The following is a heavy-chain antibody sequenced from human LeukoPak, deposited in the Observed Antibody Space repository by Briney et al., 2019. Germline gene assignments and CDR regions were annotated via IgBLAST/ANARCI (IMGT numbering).Heavy chain of an antibody. V-gene: IGHV1-18*04. D-gene: IGHD2-2*01. CDR1: GYTFTGYY. J-gene: IGHJ5*02. CDR3: ARNACSSSSCTYSGRRRVRGGSLDP. Sequence: ASVKVSCKASGYTFTGYYMHWVRQAPGHGLEWMGWISSYNGNTSYAAKVQGRITMTKDTSASTAYFELRSLRSDDTAAYYCARNACSSSSCTYSGRRRVRGGSLDPWGQGTLVTVSS. CDR2: ISSYNGNT.